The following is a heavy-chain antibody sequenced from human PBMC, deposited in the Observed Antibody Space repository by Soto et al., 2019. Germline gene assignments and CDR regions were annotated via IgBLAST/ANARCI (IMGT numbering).Heavy chain of an antibody. J-gene: IGHJ4*02. Sequence: PGGSLRLSCAASGFTFSSYSMNWVRQAPGKGLEWVSYISSSSSTIYYADSVKGRFTISRDNAKNSLYLQMNSLRAEDTAVYYCARDGHIGPGAFWGQGTLVTVSS. CDR3: ARDGHIGPGAF. CDR1: GFTFSSYS. D-gene: IGHD2-21*01. CDR2: ISSSSSTI. V-gene: IGHV3-48*01.